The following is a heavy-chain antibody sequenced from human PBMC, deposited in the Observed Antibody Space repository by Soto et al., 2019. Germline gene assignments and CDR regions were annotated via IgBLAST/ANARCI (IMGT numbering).Heavy chain of an antibody. CDR2: ISAAGDP. CDR3: ARTDRDCYGLDV. Sequence: EVQLVESGGGLVQPGGSLRLSCEASGFTFRNYDMHWVRQGTGKGLEWVSGISAAGDPDYADSVEGRFTISRENAQNSFFLQMNSLRVGDTAVYYCARTDRDCYGLDVWGQGHTVIVSS. V-gene: IGHV3-13*05. J-gene: IGHJ6*02. CDR1: GFTFRNYD.